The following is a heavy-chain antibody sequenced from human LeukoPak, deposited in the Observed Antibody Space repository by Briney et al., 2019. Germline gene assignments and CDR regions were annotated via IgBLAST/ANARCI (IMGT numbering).Heavy chain of an antibody. Sequence: PSETLSLTCAVYGGSFSGYYWSWIRQPPGQGLEWIGKINHSGSTNYNPSLKSRVTISVDTSKNQFSLKLSSVTAADTAVYYCARGPRRIAVAGTFDYWGQGTLVTVSS. CDR3: ARGPRRIAVAGTFDY. J-gene: IGHJ4*02. V-gene: IGHV4-34*01. CDR1: GGSFSGYY. D-gene: IGHD6-19*01. CDR2: INHSGST.